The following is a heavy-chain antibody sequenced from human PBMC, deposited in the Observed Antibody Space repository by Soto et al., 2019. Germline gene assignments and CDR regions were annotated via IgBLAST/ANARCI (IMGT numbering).Heavy chain of an antibody. CDR2: TYYRGNT. Sequence: SETLSLTCSVSGDSISTSNYYWGWIRQPPGRGLEWIGNTYYRGNTFYNPSLKSRVTISVDTSKNQFSLKLSSVTAADTAIYYCASDLEGCYYFWAQGLPVTVSS. D-gene: IGHD3-10*01. V-gene: IGHV4-39*02. CDR3: ASDLEGCYYF. CDR1: GDSISTSNYY. J-gene: IGHJ4*02.